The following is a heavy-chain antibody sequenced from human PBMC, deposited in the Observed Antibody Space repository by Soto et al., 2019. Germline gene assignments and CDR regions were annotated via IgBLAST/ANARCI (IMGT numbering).Heavy chain of an antibody. J-gene: IGHJ6*02. CDR3: AASIFYYGMDV. CDR1: GYTFTNYC. V-gene: IGHV5-51*01. Sequence: PGESRKTSCKCSGYTFTNYCISWVRQMPGKGPEWMGIIYPGDSDTKYNPSFQGQVTISADKSITTTYLQWSSLKASDTAIYYCAASIFYYGMDVWGQGTTVNVSS. CDR2: IYPGDSDT.